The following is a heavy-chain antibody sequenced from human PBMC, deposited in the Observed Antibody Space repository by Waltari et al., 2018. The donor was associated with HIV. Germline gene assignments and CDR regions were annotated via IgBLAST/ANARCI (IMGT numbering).Heavy chain of an antibody. J-gene: IGHJ4*02. D-gene: IGHD1-26*01. CDR1: GYTFTSYG. CDR2: ISCYHDNT. Sequence: QVHLVQSGAEVKKPGASVKVSCKASGYTFTSYGIIWVRQAPGQGLEWMGWISCYHDNTNYAQKYQGRVTMTTDPSTNTAYMELRSLRSDVTAVYYCARDLYSGSQGAFEYWGQGTLVTVSS. CDR3: ARDLYSGSQGAFEY. V-gene: IGHV1-18*01.